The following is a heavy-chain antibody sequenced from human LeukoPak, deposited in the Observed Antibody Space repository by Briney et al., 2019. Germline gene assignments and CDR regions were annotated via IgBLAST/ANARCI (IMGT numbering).Heavy chain of an antibody. D-gene: IGHD5-12*01. CDR2: ISNNAGHT. CDR3: ARAYSGYDGVDY. CDR1: GFTFSNYG. V-gene: IGHV3-23*01. J-gene: IGHJ4*02. Sequence: PGGSLRVSCAASGFTFSNYGMNWVRQAPGKGLEWVSAISNNAGHTYYADSVKGRFTISRDNSKNTLSLQMNSLRAEDTAIYYCARAYSGYDGVDYWGQGTLVTVSS.